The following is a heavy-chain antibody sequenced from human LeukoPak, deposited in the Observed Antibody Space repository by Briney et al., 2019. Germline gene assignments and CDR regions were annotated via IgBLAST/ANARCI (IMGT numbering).Heavy chain of an antibody. CDR2: YPGDSDT. Sequence: PGESLKISCEGSGYRFGSYWISWVRPMPGKGLEWMGIYPGDSDTRYSPSFQGQVTISADKSISTAYLQWSSLKASDSAIYYCARTHSTSWYNLDYWGQGTLVTISS. CDR1: GYRFGSYW. CDR3: ARTHSTSWYNLDY. J-gene: IGHJ4*02. V-gene: IGHV5-51*01. D-gene: IGHD6-13*01.